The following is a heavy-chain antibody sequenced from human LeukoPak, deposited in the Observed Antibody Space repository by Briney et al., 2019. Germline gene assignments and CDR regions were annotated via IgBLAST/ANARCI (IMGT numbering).Heavy chain of an antibody. D-gene: IGHD6-19*01. V-gene: IGHV3-23*01. CDR1: GFAFSSQA. Sequence: GGSLRLSCAASGFAFSSQAMGWVRQAPGKGLEWVSVISDSGSITYYAASVKGRFTISRDNSKNTLFLQMNSLRAEDTAVYYCAKDARRTSGWYFFDYWGQGTLVTVSS. CDR3: AKDARRTSGWYFFDY. CDR2: ISDSGSIT. J-gene: IGHJ4*02.